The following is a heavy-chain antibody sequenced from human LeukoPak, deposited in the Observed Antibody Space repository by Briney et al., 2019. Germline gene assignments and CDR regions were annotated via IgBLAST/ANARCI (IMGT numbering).Heavy chain of an antibody. J-gene: IGHJ4*02. V-gene: IGHV4-59*01. CDR1: GDSMSHYY. CDR2: IHYLGST. Sequence: SETLSLTCSVSGDSMSHYYWSWIRQPPGKGLEWIGYIHYLGSTKYNPSLKSRLTISVDTSKSHFSLRLTSVTAADTAVYYCARTGTTFFDYWGQGSLVTVSS. CDR3: ARTGTTFFDY. D-gene: IGHD1-7*01.